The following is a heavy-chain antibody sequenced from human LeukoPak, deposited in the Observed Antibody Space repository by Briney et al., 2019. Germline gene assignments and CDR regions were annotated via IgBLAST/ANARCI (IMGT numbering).Heavy chain of an antibody. CDR2: IKSKTDGGTT. D-gene: IGHD6-19*01. Sequence: GGSLRLSCEVSGFTLSDHFMDWVRQAPGKGLEWVGRIKSKTDGGTTDYAAPVKGRFTISRDDSKNTLYLQMNSLKTEDTAVYYCTTEGEYSSGWSVDYWGQGTLVTVSS. V-gene: IGHV3-15*01. J-gene: IGHJ4*02. CDR1: GFTLSDHF. CDR3: TTEGEYSSGWSVDY.